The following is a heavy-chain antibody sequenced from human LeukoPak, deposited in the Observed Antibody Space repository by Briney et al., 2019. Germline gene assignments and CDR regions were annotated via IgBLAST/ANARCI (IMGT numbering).Heavy chain of an antibody. J-gene: IGHJ4*02. D-gene: IGHD5-24*01. CDR1: GGSFSAYY. CDR3: VREGLKNAYNPLGY. V-gene: IGHV4-34*01. Sequence: PSETLSLTSAVYGGSFSAYYWTWFRQPPGLGLDWIGEIKQSENTNYNPSLKSRVTISIDPSKNQISLKLTSVTAADTAVYYCVREGLKNAYNPLGYWGQGTLVTVSS. CDR2: IKQSENT.